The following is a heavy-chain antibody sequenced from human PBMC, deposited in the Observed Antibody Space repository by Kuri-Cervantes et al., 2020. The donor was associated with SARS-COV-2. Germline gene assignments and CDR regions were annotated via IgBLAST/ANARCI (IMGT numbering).Heavy chain of an antibody. D-gene: IGHD2-2*01. J-gene: IGHJ3*02. CDR3: ARTHYATLLDI. Sequence: GSLRLSCTVSGGSISSYYWSWIRQPPGKGLEWIGYIYYSGSTNYNPSLKSRVTISVDTSKNQFSLKLSSATAADTAVYYCARTHYATLLDIWGQGTMVTVSS. V-gene: IGHV4-59*01. CDR1: GGSISSYY. CDR2: IYYSGST.